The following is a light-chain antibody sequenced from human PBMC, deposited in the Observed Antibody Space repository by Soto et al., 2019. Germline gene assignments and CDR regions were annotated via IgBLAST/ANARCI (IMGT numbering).Light chain of an antibody. CDR3: HQASSFPLT. CDR1: QSISSW. J-gene: IGKJ4*01. Sequence: DIQMTQSPSTLSASVGDRVTITCRASQSISSWLAWYQQKPGKAPKLLIYDASSLESGVPSRFSGRGSETTFTFTLTISNLQPEDFATYYCHQASSFPLTFGGGTKVEIK. V-gene: IGKV1-5*01. CDR2: DAS.